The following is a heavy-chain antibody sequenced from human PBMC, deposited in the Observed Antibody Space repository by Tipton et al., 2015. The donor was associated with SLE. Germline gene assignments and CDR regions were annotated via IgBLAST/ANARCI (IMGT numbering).Heavy chain of an antibody. J-gene: IGHJ2*01. CDR2: IYYSGST. D-gene: IGHD3-10*01. Sequence: TLSLTCTVSGGSISSSSYYWGWIRQPPGKGLEWIGHIYYSGSTNTNPSLKSRVTMSLDTSKNRLSLKLKSVTAADTAVYFCATTPRSSSRYFDLWGRGTLVSVSS. CDR1: GGSISSSSYY. V-gene: IGHV4-61*05. CDR3: ATTPRSSSRYFDL.